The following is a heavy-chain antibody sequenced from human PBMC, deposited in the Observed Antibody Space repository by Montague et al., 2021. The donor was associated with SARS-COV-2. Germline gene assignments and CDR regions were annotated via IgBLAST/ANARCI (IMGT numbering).Heavy chain of an antibody. CDR2: IYYSGAI. CDR1: GGSISSSTYY. D-gene: IGHD1-14*01. V-gene: IGHV4-39*01. CDR3: ARVGRKQNYYFVD. J-gene: IGHJ4*02. Sequence: SETLSLTCTVSGGSISSSTYYWGWIRQPPGKGLEWIGNIYYSGAISYTPSLSSRVTISVDTSKNQFSLKLSSVTAADTAVYFCARVGRKQNYYFVDWGQGALVTVSS.